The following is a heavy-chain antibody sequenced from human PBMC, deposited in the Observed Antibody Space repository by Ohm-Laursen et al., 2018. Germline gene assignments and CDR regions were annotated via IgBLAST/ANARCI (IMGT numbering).Heavy chain of an antibody. V-gene: IGHV3-23*01. CDR3: AKDRVVGGTTPFDY. D-gene: IGHD1-26*01. J-gene: IGHJ4*02. Sequence: SLRLSCSASGFTFSSYAMSWVRQAPGKGLEWVAATTSSGSHTYYADSVKGRFTISRDNSKNTLYVQMNSLRAEDTAVYYCAKDRVVGGTTPFDYWGQGTLVTVSS. CDR2: TTSSGSHT. CDR1: GFTFSSYA.